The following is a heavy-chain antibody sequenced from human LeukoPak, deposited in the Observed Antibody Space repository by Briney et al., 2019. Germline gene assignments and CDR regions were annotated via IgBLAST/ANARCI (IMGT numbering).Heavy chain of an antibody. CDR2: ITHVGST. V-gene: IGHV4-34*01. D-gene: IGHD6-13*01. J-gene: IGHJ3*02. CDR1: GGSFSDNS. CDR3: ARGDRLYSSSWYSDAFDI. Sequence: SETLSLTCTVNGGSFSDNSWSWIRQPPGKGLEWIGEITHVGSTNYNPSLKSRVTISVDTSKNQFSLKLSSVTAADTAVYYCARGDRLYSSSWYSDAFDIWGQGTMVTVSS.